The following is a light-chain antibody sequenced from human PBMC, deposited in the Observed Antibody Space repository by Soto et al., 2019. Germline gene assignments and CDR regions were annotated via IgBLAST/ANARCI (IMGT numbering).Light chain of an antibody. J-gene: IGLJ1*01. CDR1: SSDVGSYNL. V-gene: IGLV2-23*03. CDR2: EGS. CDR3: CSYAGSSTFV. Sequence: QSALTQPASVSGSPGQSITISCTGTSSDVGSYNLVSWYQQHPGKATKLMIYEGSKRSSGVSNRFSGSKSGNTASLTISGLQAEDEADYYCCSYAGSSTFVFGTGTKVTVL.